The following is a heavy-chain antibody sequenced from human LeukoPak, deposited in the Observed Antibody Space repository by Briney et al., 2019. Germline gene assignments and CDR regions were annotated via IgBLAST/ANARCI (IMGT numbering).Heavy chain of an antibody. CDR2: INPNSGGT. CDR1: GYTFTGYY. J-gene: IGHJ4*02. CDR3: ARSPHPAVAGTGLTYYFDY. V-gene: IGHV1-2*02. Sequence: ASVKVSCKASGYTFTGYYMHWVRQAPGQGLEWMGWINPNSGGTNYAQKFQGRVTMTRDTSISTAYMEPSRLRSDDTAVYYCARSPHPAVAGTGLTYYFDYWGQGTLVTVSS. D-gene: IGHD6-19*01.